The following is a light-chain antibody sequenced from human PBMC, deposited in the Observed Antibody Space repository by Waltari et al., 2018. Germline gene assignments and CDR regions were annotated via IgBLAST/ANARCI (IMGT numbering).Light chain of an antibody. CDR2: GNN. Sequence: QSVLTQPPSVSGAPGQTVTISCTGSSSTVGAGYAVHWYPQLPGTAPKPLVTGNNWRPSGVPDRFVVSRSGSSASLAITGLQAEDEADYYCQSFDSSLSVSVFGGRTRLTVL. CDR3: QSFDSSLSVSV. J-gene: IGLJ2*01. V-gene: IGLV1-40*01. CDR1: SSTVGAGYA.